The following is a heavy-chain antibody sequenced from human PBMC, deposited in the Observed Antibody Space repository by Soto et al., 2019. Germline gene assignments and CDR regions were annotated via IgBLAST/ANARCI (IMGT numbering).Heavy chain of an antibody. CDR2: IYHSGST. CDR3: ASGRTYYDILTGLDY. Sequence: SETLSLTCAVSGGSISSGGYSWSWIRQPPGKGLEWIGYIYHSGSTYYNPSLKSRVTISVDRSKNQFSLKLSSVTAADTAVYYCASGRTYYDILTGLDYWGQGTLVTVSS. V-gene: IGHV4-30-2*01. CDR1: GGSISSGGYS. D-gene: IGHD3-9*01. J-gene: IGHJ4*02.